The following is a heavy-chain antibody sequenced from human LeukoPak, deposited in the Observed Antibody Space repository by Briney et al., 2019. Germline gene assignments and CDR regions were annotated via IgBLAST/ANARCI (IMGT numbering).Heavy chain of an antibody. CDR1: GGSISSSSYY. D-gene: IGHD4-17*01. Sequence: SETLSLTCTVSGGSISSSSYYWGWIRQPPGKGLEWIGYIYYSGSTNYNPSLKSRVTISVDTSKNQFSLKLSSVTAADTAVYYCARVGDYVGYFDYWGQGTLVTVSS. V-gene: IGHV4-61*05. CDR3: ARVGDYVGYFDY. J-gene: IGHJ4*02. CDR2: IYYSGST.